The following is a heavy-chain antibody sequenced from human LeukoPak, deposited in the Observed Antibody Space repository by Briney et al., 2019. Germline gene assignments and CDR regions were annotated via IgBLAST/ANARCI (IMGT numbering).Heavy chain of an antibody. D-gene: IGHD3-22*01. V-gene: IGHV3-23*01. CDR2: ISDSGGRT. Sequence: GGSLRLSCAVSGITLSNYGMSWVRQAPGKGLEWVAGISDSGGRTNYADSVKGRFTISRDNPKNTLCLQMNGLRAEDTAVYFCAKRGVVIRVILVGFHKEAYYFDSWGQGALVTVSS. CDR3: AKRGVVIRVILVGFHKEAYYFDS. CDR1: GITLSNYG. J-gene: IGHJ4*02.